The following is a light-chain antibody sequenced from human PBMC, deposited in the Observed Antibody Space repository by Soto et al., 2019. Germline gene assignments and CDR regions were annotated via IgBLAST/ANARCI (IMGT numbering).Light chain of an antibody. CDR3: QHYNSYSEA. J-gene: IGKJ1*01. CDR2: KAS. Sequence: DIQMTQSHSTLSGSVGDRVTITCLASQTISSWLAWYQQKPGKAPKLLIYKASTLKSGVPSRFSGSGSGTEFTLTISSLQPDDFATYYCQHYNSYSEAFGQRSIVDVK. V-gene: IGKV1-5*03. CDR1: QTISSW.